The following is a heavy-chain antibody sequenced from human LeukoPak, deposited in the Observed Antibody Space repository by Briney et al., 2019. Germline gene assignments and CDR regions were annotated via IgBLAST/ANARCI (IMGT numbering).Heavy chain of an antibody. V-gene: IGHV3-30*02. CDR1: GFRFSSYD. CDR2: IESDGTKE. Sequence: GGSLRLSCAASGFRFSSYDIHWVRQAPGKGLEWVTFIESDGTKEYYADSVKGRFTISRDNSKNTVYVQMNTLRAEDTAVYYCAKEGSGWYYLDYWGQGAVVTVSS. J-gene: IGHJ4*02. D-gene: IGHD6-19*01. CDR3: AKEGSGWYYLDY.